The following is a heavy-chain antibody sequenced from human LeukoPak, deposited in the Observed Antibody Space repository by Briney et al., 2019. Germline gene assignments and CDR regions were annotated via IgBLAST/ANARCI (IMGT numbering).Heavy chain of an antibody. D-gene: IGHD2-2*01. J-gene: IGHJ6*03. Sequence: GGSLRLSCAASGFTFSDYYMSWIRQAPGKGLEWVSYISSSGSTIYYADSVKGRFTISRDNAKNSLYLQMNSLRAEDTAVYYCARVPREYQLLSYYYYYYMDVWGKGTTVTVSS. CDR2: ISSSGSTI. CDR1: GFTFSDYY. CDR3: ARVPREYQLLSYYYYYYMDV. V-gene: IGHV3-11*04.